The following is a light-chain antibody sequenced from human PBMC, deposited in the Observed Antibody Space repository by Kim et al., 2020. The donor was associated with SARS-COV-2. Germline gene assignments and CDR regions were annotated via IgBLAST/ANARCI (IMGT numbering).Light chain of an antibody. CDR1: KIGSKS. V-gene: IGLV3-21*04. CDR3: QVWDGNSDHYV. J-gene: IGLJ1*01. CDR2: YDS. Sequence: SYELTQPPAVSLAPGETARITCGGDKIGSKSVHWYQQKSGQAPVMVIYYDSDRPSGIPERFSGSNSGDTATLTISRVEAGDEADYYCQVWDGNSDHYVFG.